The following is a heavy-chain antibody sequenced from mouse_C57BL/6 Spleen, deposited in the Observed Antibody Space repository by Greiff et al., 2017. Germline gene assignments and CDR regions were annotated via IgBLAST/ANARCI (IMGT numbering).Heavy chain of an antibody. J-gene: IGHJ4*01. CDR1: GYTFTSYW. V-gene: IGHV1-50*01. CDR2: IDPSDSYT. CDR3: AREAYYSNYLYAMDY. D-gene: IGHD2-5*01. Sequence: QVQLQQPGAELVKPGASVKLSCKASGYTFTSYWMQWVKQRPGQGLEWIGEIDPSDSYTNYNQKFKGKATLTVDTYSSTAYIQLSSLTSEDSAVYYCAREAYYSNYLYAMDYWGQGTSVTVSS.